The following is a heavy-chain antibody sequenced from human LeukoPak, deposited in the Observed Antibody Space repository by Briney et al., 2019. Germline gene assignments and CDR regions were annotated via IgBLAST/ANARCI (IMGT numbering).Heavy chain of an antibody. J-gene: IGHJ4*02. Sequence: PGGSLRLSCAASGFTVSSNYMSWVRQAPGKGLEWVSVIYSGGSTYYAGSVQGRFTICRGNTKNTPSLQMNSRRAEDTAVYYRARVDGDYGQGFHYWGQGTLVTVSS. CDR1: GFTVSSNY. CDR2: IYSGGST. D-gene: IGHD4-17*01. V-gene: IGHV3-53*01. CDR3: ARVDGDYGQGFHY.